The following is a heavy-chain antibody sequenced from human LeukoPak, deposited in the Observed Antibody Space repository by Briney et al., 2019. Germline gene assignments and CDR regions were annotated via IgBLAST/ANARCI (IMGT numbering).Heavy chain of an antibody. J-gene: IGHJ6*03. CDR3: ARGGGTQPYYYQYMDV. Sequence: PGGSLRLSCAASGFTVSSNYMNCVRQTPDKGLEWVSLTYSGGFTYYANSVKGRFTVSRDNSENTLILQMNSLRVEDTAVYYCARGGGTQPYYYQYMDVWGKGTTVTVSS. D-gene: IGHD1-1*01. CDR2: TYSGGFT. CDR1: GFTVSSNY. V-gene: IGHV3-53*01.